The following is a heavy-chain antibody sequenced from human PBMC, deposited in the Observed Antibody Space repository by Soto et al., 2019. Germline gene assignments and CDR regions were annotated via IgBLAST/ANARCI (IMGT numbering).Heavy chain of an antibody. CDR1: GYTFTSYA. CDR2: INAGNGNT. V-gene: IGHV1-3*05. J-gene: IGHJ6*02. D-gene: IGHD3-10*01. Sequence: QVQLVQSGAEEKKPGASVKVSCKASGYTFTSYAMHWVRQAPGQRLEWMGWINAGNGNTKYSQTFQGRVTITRDTSASTAYMELSSLRSEDTALYSFARGTGSGMDVRCQGTPVTVSS. CDR3: ARGTGSGMDV.